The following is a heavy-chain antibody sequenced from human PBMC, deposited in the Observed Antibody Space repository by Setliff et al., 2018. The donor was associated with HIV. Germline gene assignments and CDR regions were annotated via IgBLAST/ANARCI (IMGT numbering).Heavy chain of an antibody. J-gene: IGHJ5*02. V-gene: IGHV4-4*08. CDR2: IHTSGRT. CDR1: SESIVGYY. CDR3: SRAAYDAVDWLDP. Sequence: PSETLSLTCAVSSESIVGYYWNWIRQPPGRGLEWIGYIHTSGRTKYNPSLKSRLTILVDTSKKQFSLRLTSVTAADTAVYYCSRAAYDAVDWLDPWGQGTLVTVSS. D-gene: IGHD1-1*01.